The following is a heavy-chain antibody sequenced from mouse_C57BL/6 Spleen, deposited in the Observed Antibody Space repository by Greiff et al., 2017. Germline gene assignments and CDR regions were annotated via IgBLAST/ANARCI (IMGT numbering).Heavy chain of an antibody. Sequence: EVQLVESGGGLVKPGGSLKLSCAASGFTFSSYAMSWVRQTPEKRLEWVATISDGGSYTYYPDNVKGRFTISRDNAKNNLYLQMSHLKSEDTAMYYCARGGTGTTFDYWGQGTTLTVSS. D-gene: IGHD4-1*01. J-gene: IGHJ2*01. CDR3: ARGGTGTTFDY. CDR1: GFTFSSYA. V-gene: IGHV5-4*01. CDR2: ISDGGSYT.